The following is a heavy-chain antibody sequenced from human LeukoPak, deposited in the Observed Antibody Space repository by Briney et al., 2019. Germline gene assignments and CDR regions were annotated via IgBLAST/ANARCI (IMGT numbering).Heavy chain of an antibody. CDR1: GFTFSSCA. CDR2: ISSGGGGT. D-gene: IGHD4-17*01. Sequence: PGGSLRLSCAASGFTFSSCAMSWVRQAPGKGLEWVSAISSGGGGTYYADSVKGRFTISRDNSKNTLYLQMNSLRAEDTAVYYCARAYTVTTDHWWFDPWGQGTLVTVSS. J-gene: IGHJ5*02. V-gene: IGHV3-23*01. CDR3: ARAYTVTTDHWWFDP.